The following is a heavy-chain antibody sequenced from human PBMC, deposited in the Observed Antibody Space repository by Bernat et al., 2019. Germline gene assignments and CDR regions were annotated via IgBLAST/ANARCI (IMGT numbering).Heavy chain of an antibody. D-gene: IGHD3-10*01. V-gene: IGHV3-43*02. J-gene: IGHJ4*02. CDR1: GFTFDDYA. Sequence: EVQLVESGGGVVQPGGSLRLSCAASGFTFDDYAMHWVRQAPGKGLEWVSLISGDGGSTYYADSVKGRFTISRDNSKNSLYLQMNSLRTEDTALYYCAKDETYYYGSGSYEWGQGTLVTVSS. CDR3: AKDETYYYGSGSYE. CDR2: ISGDGGST.